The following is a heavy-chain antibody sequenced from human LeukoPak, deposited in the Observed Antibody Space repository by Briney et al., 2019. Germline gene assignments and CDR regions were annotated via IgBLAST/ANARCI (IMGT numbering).Heavy chain of an antibody. J-gene: IGHJ4*02. Sequence: GGSLRLSCAASGFTFSSYGMHWVRQAPGKGLEWVAFIRYDGSNKYYADSVKGRFTISRDNSKNTLYLQMNSLRAEDTAVYYCVKGGDIVVVVAATGDYFDYWGQGTLVTVSS. CDR2: IRYDGSNK. CDR1: GFTFSSYG. D-gene: IGHD2-15*01. V-gene: IGHV3-30*02. CDR3: VKGGDIVVVVAATGDYFDY.